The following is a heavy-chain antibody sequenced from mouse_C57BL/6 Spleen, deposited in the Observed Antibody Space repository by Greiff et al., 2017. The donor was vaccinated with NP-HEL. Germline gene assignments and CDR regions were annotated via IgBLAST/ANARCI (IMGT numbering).Heavy chain of an antibody. CDR3: ARQVTTVVADWYFDV. D-gene: IGHD1-1*01. J-gene: IGHJ1*03. V-gene: IGHV1-82*01. CDR2: IYPGDGDT. Sequence: VQLVESGPELVKPGASVKISCKASGYAFSSSWMNWVKQRPGKGLEWIGRIYPGDGDTNYNGKFKGKATLTADKSSSTAYMQLSSLTSEDSAVYFCARQVTTVVADWYFDVWGTGTTVTVSS. CDR1: GYAFSSSW.